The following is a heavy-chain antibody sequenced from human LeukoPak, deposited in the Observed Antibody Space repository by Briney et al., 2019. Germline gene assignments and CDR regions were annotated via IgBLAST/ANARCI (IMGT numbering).Heavy chain of an antibody. CDR2: IKTDGSEK. Sequence: PGGSLRLSCEGSGFTFNYWMGWVRQAPGKGLQWVANIKTDGSEKYYVDSVKGRFTISRDNAKNSLYLQMNSLRAEDTAVYYCARDTSPRIAAIYYDAFDIWGQGTMVTVSS. J-gene: IGHJ3*02. CDR1: GFTFNYW. V-gene: IGHV3-7*01. D-gene: IGHD6-13*01. CDR3: ARDTSPRIAAIYYDAFDI.